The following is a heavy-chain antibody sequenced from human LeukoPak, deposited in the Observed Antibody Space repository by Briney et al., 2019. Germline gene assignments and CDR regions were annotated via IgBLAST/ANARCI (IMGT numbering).Heavy chain of an antibody. Sequence: PSETLSLTCTVSGGSTSSSSYYWGWIRQPPGKGLEWIGSIYYSGSTYYNPSLKSRVTISVDTSKNQFSLKLSSVTAADTAVYYCANRNIDYGGNGFDYWGQGTLVTVSS. CDR1: GGSTSSSSYY. CDR2: IYYSGST. V-gene: IGHV4-39*01. CDR3: ANRNIDYGGNGFDY. D-gene: IGHD4-23*01. J-gene: IGHJ4*02.